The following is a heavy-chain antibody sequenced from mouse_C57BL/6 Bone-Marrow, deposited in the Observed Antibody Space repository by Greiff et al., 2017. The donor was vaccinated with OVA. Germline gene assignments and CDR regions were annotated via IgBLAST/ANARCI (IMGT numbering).Heavy chain of an antibody. CDR1: GYTFTNYW. Sequence: QVQLQQPGAELVKPGASVKVSCKASGYTFTNYWIGWAKQRPGHGLEWIGDIYPGGGYTNYNEKFKGKATLIADKSSSTAYMQFSSLTSEDSAIYYCARRGDYPWFAYWGQGTLVTVSA. D-gene: IGHD2-4*01. CDR2: IYPGGGYT. J-gene: IGHJ3*01. V-gene: IGHV1-63*01. CDR3: ARRGDYPWFAY.